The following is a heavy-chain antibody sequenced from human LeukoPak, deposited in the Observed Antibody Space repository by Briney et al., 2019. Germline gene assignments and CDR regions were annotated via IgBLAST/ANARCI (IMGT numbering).Heavy chain of an antibody. V-gene: IGHV1-46*01. CDR2: INPSGGST. Sequence: ASVKVSCKVSGYTFTSYYMHWVRQAPGQGLEWMGIINPSGGSTSYAQKFQGRVTMTRDTSTSTVYMELSSLRSEDTAVYYCARDHQRSLDYYYMDVWGKGTTVTVSS. CDR1: GYTFTSYY. J-gene: IGHJ6*03. D-gene: IGHD4-17*01. CDR3: ARDHQRSLDYYYMDV.